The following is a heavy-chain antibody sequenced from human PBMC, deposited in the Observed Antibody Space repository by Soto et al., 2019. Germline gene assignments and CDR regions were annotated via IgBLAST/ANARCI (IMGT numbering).Heavy chain of an antibody. J-gene: IGHJ5*02. CDR1: GASVSHGY. D-gene: IGHD3-22*01. CDR2: MYFGGSF. V-gene: IGHV4-59*02. CDR3: ARSYYDSTGFAVDP. Sequence: QMQLQASGPGLVKPSETLSLTCNVSGASVSHGYWSWIRQPPGQGLEWIGFMYFGGSFNYNPSLTTRATISVETSTNQFSMKWTSVTASDTAVYYCARSYYDSTGFAVDPWGQGTLVTVSS.